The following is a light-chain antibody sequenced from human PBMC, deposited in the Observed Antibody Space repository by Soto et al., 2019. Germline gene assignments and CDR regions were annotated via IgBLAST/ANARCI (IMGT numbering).Light chain of an antibody. J-gene: IGKJ1*01. CDR1: QSVSSSY. V-gene: IGKV3-20*01. Sequence: EIVLTQSPGTLSLSPGERATLSCRASQSVSSSYLAWYQQKPGQAPRLLMYGASSRATGISDRFSGSGSGTDFTVTISRLEPEDFAMYYCQQYGDSPRTFGQGTKVEIK. CDR2: GAS. CDR3: QQYGDSPRT.